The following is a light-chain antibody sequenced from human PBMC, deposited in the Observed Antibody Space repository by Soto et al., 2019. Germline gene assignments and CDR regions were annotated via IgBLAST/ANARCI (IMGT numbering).Light chain of an antibody. CDR1: SSDVGSYNL. V-gene: IGLV2-23*01. CDR3: CSYAGSRRV. Sequence: QSALTQPASVSGSPGQSITISCTGTSSDVGSYNLVSWYQQHPGKAPKLMIYEGSKRPSGVSNRFSGSKSGNTASLTISGLQADDEADYYCCSYAGSRRVFGTGTKLTVL. J-gene: IGLJ1*01. CDR2: EGS.